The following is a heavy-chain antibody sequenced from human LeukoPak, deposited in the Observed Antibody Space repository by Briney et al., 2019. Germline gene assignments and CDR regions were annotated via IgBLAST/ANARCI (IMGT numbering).Heavy chain of an antibody. V-gene: IGHV1-2*02. CDR2: IYPNSGAT. Sequence: ASVKVSCKASGYTFTGYYMHWVRQAPGQGLEWMGWIYPNSGATKYAQKFQGRVTMTRDTSISTAYMELSGLRSDDTAVYYCARDRSNNHYYHSNLSLRSGFDYWGQGTLVTVSS. D-gene: IGHD3-22*01. CDR1: GYTFTGYY. CDR3: ARDRSNNHYYHSNLSLRSGFDY. J-gene: IGHJ4*02.